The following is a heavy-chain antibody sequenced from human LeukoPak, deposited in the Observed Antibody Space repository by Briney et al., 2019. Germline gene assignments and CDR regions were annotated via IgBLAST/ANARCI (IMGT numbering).Heavy chain of an antibody. CDR2: TYYRSKWYN. D-gene: IGHD2-2*01. V-gene: IGHV6-1*01. CDR1: GDSVSSNSAA. J-gene: IGHJ4*02. Sequence: SQTLSLTCVISGDSVSSNSAAWNWIRQSPSRGLEWLGRTYYRSKWYNNYAVSVKSRTTIKPDTSKNQFSLQLNSVTPEDTAVYYCARGASWNFDYWGQGTLVTVSS. CDR3: ARGASWNFDY.